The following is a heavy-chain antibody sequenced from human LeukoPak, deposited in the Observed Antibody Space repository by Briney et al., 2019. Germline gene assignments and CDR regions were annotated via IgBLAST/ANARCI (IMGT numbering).Heavy chain of an antibody. D-gene: IGHD4-23*01. CDR2: IYPGDSDT. Sequence: GESLKISCKGFGYRFTTYWIGWVRQMPGKGLEWMGIIYPGDSDTRYSPSFQGQVTISADKSISTAYLQWNSLKASDTAMYYCARPDRTVVTLDYWGQGTLVTVSS. J-gene: IGHJ4*02. CDR3: ARPDRTVVTLDY. V-gene: IGHV5-51*01. CDR1: GYRFTTYW.